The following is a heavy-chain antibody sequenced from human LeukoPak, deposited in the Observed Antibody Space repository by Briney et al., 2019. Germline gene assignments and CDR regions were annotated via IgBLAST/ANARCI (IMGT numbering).Heavy chain of an antibody. CDR2: IYYSGST. CDR1: GGSISSSSYY. V-gene: IGHV4-39*02. J-gene: IGHJ4*02. Sequence: SETLSLTCTVSGGSISSSSYYWGWIRQPPGKGLEWIGSIYYSGSTYYNPSLKRRVTISADTSMNHFSLKLSSVIAADTAVYYCARDQTYSCSGIYTYFDYWGQGILVTVSS. CDR3: ARDQTYSCSGIYTYFDY. D-gene: IGHD3-10*01.